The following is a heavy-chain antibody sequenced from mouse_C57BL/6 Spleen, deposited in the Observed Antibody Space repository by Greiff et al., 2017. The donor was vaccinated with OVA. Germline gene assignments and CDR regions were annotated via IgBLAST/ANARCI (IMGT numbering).Heavy chain of an antibody. CDR2: IWSDGST. J-gene: IGHJ4*01. CDR3: ARHRDLLIYAMDY. Sequence: QVQLKESGPGLVAPSQSLSITCTVSGFSLTSYGVHWVRQPPGKGLEWLVVIWSDGSTTYNSALKSRLSISKDNSKSQVFLKMNSLQTDDTAMYYGARHRDLLIYAMDYWGQGTSVTVSS. CDR1: GFSLTSYG. D-gene: IGHD2-1*01. V-gene: IGHV2-6-1*01.